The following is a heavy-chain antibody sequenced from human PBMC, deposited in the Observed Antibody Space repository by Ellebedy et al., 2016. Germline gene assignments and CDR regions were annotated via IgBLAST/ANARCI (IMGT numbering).Heavy chain of an antibody. Sequence: SETLSLTXTVSGGYISSYYWSWIRQPPGKGLEWIGYIYSSGTTVYSPSLKSRVTISIDTSKNQFSLKLSSVTAADAAVYYCASVKGESVYYGLDVWGQGTTVTVSS. CDR2: IYSSGTT. J-gene: IGHJ6*02. CDR1: GGYISSYY. V-gene: IGHV4-59*01. CDR3: ASVKGESVYYGLDV. D-gene: IGHD2/OR15-2a*01.